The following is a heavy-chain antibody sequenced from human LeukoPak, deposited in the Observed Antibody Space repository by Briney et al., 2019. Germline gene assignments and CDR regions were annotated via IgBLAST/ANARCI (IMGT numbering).Heavy chain of an antibody. Sequence: GGSLRLSCAASGFTFSSYWMSWVRQAPGKGLEWVANIKHDGSKKYYVDSVKGRFTISRDNAKNSLYLRMNSLRAEDTAVYYCARGSYEDSAYRPVDSWGQGTLVTVSS. CDR1: GFTFSSYW. D-gene: IGHD3-22*01. CDR3: ARGSYEDSAYRPVDS. J-gene: IGHJ4*02. CDR2: IKHDGSKK. V-gene: IGHV3-7*01.